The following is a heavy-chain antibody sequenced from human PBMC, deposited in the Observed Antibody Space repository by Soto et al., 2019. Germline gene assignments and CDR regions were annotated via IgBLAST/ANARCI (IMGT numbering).Heavy chain of an antibody. CDR2: ISYDGSNK. Sequence: GGSLRLSCAAPGFTFSSYGMHWVRQAPGKGLEWVAVISYDGSNKYYADSVKGRFTISRDNSKNTLYLQMNSLRAEDTAVYYCAKGNYYDSSGYDYWGQGTLVTVSS. D-gene: IGHD3-22*01. V-gene: IGHV3-30*18. CDR3: AKGNYYDSSGYDY. CDR1: GFTFSSYG. J-gene: IGHJ4*02.